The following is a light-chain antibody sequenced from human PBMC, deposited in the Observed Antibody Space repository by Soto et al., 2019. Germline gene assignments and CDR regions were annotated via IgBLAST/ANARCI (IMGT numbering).Light chain of an antibody. Sequence: EVVLTQSPVTLSLSPGERATLSCRASQSFRGLLAWYQQKPGQAPRLLIYDAYNRATGIPPRFSGSGSGTYFTLTISSLEPEDSAVYYCQQRHMWPITFGQGIRLEIK. J-gene: IGKJ5*01. V-gene: IGKV3-11*01. CDR3: QQRHMWPIT. CDR1: QSFRGL. CDR2: DAY.